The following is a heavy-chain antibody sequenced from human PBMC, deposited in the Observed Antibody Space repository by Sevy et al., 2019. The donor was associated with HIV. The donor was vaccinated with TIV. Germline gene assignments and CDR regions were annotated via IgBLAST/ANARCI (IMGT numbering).Heavy chain of an antibody. D-gene: IGHD3-22*01. CDR2: ISYDGSNK. CDR3: AREAYDYDSSGYYPPDY. J-gene: IGHJ4*02. Sequence: GGSLRLSCAASGFTFSSYAMHWVRQAPGKGLEWVAVISYDGSNKYYADSVKGRFTISRDNSKNTLYLQMNSLRAEDTAVYYCAREAYDYDSSGYYPPDYWGQGTLVTVSS. V-gene: IGHV3-30-3*01. CDR1: GFTFSSYA.